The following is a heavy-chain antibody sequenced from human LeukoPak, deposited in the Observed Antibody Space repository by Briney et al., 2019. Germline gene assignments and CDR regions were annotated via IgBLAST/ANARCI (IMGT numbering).Heavy chain of an antibody. J-gene: IGHJ4*02. CDR1: GFTFDDYG. CDR3: AREAGYSYNFYFVY. V-gene: IGHV3-20*04. Sequence: GGSLRLACAASGFTFDDYGMSWVRQAPGKGLEWVSGINWNGDSTGYADSVKGRFTISRDNARNSLYLQMNSLRAEDTALYYCAREAGYSYNFYFVYWSQGTLVTVSS. D-gene: IGHD5-18*01. CDR2: INWNGDST.